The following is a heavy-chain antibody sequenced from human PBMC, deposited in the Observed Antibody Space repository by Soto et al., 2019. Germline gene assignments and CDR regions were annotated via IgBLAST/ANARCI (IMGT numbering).Heavy chain of an antibody. CDR1: GFTFANYG. V-gene: IGHV3-23*01. CDR2: ISSGGGT. J-gene: IGHJ4*02. CDR3: ANVFGGGPPYCFDH. D-gene: IGHD3-10*02. Sequence: EVQVLESGGGLVQPGGSLRLSCAASGFTFANYGMTWVRQAPGKGLEWVSVISSGGGTSYADSVKGRFTISRDISKNTLYLHMNRVRAEDTAIYDCANVFGGGPPYCFDHGGQGTLGTVSS.